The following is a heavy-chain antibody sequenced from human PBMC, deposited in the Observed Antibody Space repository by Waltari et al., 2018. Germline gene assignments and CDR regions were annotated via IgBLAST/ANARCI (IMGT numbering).Heavy chain of an antibody. CDR1: EFTFSSFW. CDR3: ATGRGLPY. J-gene: IGHJ4*02. V-gene: IGHV3-7*01. Sequence: EVQVVESGGGLVQPGGSLRLSCEVSEFTFSSFWMSWVRQTPGKGLEWVANIRQDGSEKYYVDSVKGRFTVSRDNAMNSLYLQMNSLRAEDTAVYYCATGRGLPYWGQGTLVTVSS. CDR2: IRQDGSEK.